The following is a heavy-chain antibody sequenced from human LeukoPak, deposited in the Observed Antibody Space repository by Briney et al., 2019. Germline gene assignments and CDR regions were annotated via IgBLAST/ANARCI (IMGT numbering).Heavy chain of an antibody. CDR2: IYHSGST. Sequence: SETLSLTCTVSGYSISSGYYWGWIRQPPGKGLEWIGSIYHSGSTYYNPSLKSRVTMSVDTSKNQFSLKLSSVTAADTAVYCCARIYSSSWYVYYYYYMDVWGKGTTVTVSS. D-gene: IGHD6-13*01. CDR3: ARIYSSSWYVYYYYYMDV. J-gene: IGHJ6*03. V-gene: IGHV4-38-2*02. CDR1: GYSISSGYY.